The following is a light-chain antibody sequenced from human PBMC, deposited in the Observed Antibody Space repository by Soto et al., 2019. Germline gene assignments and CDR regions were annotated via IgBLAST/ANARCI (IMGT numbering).Light chain of an antibody. CDR1: QNVRIY. V-gene: IGKV1-5*03. CDR3: QQYYIYPPA. J-gene: IGKJ3*01. Sequence: DIQMTQSPSTLSASVGDRVTITCRASQNVRIYLAWYQQKPGKAPKLLIYQTSSLQSGVPSRFSGSGSETEFTLAISSLQPEDFATYYCQQYYIYPPAFGLGTKVDSK. CDR2: QTS.